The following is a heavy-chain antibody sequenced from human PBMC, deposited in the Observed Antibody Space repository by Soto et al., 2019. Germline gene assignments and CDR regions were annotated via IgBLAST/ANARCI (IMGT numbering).Heavy chain of an antibody. CDR1: GFTFSSYD. V-gene: IGHV3-13*01. CDR2: IGTAGDT. D-gene: IGHD5-18*01. J-gene: IGHJ4*02. Sequence: EVQLVESGGGLVQPGGSLRLSCAASGFTFSSYDMHWVRQATGKGLEWVSAIGTAGDTFYPGSVKGRFTISRENAKNSLYPQMKSLRAGDTAVYYCARVPKGQLWTFDYWGQGTLVTVSS. CDR3: ARVPKGQLWTFDY.